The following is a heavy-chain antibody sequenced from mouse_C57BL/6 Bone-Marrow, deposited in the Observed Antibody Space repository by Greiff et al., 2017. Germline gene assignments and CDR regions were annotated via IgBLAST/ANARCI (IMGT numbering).Heavy chain of an antibody. V-gene: IGHV3-6*01. J-gene: IGHJ4*01. Sequence: EVKLVESGPGLVKPSQSLSLTCSVTGYSITSGYYWNWIRQLPGNKLEWMGYISYDGSNNYNPSLKNRISITRDTSKNQFFLKLNSVTTEDTATYYCARRWLLPFYAMDYWGQGTSVTVSS. D-gene: IGHD2-3*01. CDR2: ISYDGSN. CDR1: GYSITSGYY. CDR3: ARRWLLPFYAMDY.